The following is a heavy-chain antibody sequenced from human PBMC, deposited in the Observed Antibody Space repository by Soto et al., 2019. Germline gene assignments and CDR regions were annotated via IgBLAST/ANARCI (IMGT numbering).Heavy chain of an antibody. D-gene: IGHD6-13*01. Sequence: GGSLRLSCAASGFTFSSYAMSWVRQAPGKGLEWVSAISGSGGSTYYADSVKGRFTISRDNSKNTLYLQMNSLRAEDTAVYYCAKYYLKTPYSSSWYMEYWGQGTLVTVSS. V-gene: IGHV3-23*01. J-gene: IGHJ4*02. CDR2: ISGSGGST. CDR1: GFTFSSYA. CDR3: AKYYLKTPYSSSWYMEY.